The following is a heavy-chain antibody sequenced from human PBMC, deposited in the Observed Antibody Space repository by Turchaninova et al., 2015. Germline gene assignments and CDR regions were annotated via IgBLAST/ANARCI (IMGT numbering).Heavy chain of an antibody. CDR2: ITSSSSYI. Sequence: EVQLVESGGGLVKPGGYLRLSCVASVFSFRSYSMNWVRQAPGKGLKWVSSITSSSSYIYYADSVKGRCTISRDNAKNSLDLHMNSLRVEDTAVYYCARRYNWNADCFDYWGQGTLVTVSS. CDR3: ARRYNWNADCFDY. D-gene: IGHD1-20*01. CDR1: VFSFRSYS. V-gene: IGHV3-21*06. J-gene: IGHJ4*02.